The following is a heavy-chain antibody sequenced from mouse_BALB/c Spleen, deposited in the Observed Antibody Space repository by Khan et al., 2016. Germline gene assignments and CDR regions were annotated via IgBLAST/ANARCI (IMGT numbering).Heavy chain of an antibody. CDR2: ISYSGST. J-gene: IGHJ1*01. D-gene: IGHD1-2*01. Sequence: EVQLQESGPGLVKPSQSLSLTCTVTGYSITSDYAWNWIRQFPGNKLEWMGYISYSGSTNYNPSLKSRISITRDTSKKQFFLQLNYGTTEDTTTYYGARDYGYYYWYFDGWGAGTTVTVSS. CDR3: ARDYGYYYWYFDG. V-gene: IGHV3-2*02. CDR1: GYSITSDYA.